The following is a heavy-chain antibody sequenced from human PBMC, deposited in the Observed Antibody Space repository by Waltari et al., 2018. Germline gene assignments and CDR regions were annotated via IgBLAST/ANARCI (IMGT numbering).Heavy chain of an antibody. CDR3: TSGRWLANFDD. CDR2: IRSKPYGETT. Sequence: EGQLVESGGGLVQPGRSLRLSCKGSGFTFSDYDLSWVRQAPGKGLEWFAVIRSKPYGETTVYAASVRGRFTISRDDSENFAYLEMNSLKSEDTALYYCTSGRWLANFDDWGQGALVTVSS. CDR1: GFTFSDYD. J-gene: IGHJ4*02. D-gene: IGHD6-19*01. V-gene: IGHV3-49*04.